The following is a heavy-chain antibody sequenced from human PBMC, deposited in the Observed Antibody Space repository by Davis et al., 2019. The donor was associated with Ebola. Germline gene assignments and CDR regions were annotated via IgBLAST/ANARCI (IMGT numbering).Heavy chain of an antibody. CDR1: GFAFSNAW. CDR2: ISSNGDAT. CDR3: TRRLSHYFDY. J-gene: IGHJ4*02. Sequence: GESLKISCAASGFAFSNAWMSWVRHTPGKGLNWVSTISSNGDATYYAESVKGRFSISRDDSKNTLSLQMDILRADDTAVYYCTRRLSHYFDYWGQGTLATVSS. V-gene: IGHV3-23*01. D-gene: IGHD3-3*01.